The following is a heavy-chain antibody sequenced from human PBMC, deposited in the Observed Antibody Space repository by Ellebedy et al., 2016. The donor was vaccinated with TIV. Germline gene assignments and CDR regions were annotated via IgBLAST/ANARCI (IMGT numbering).Heavy chain of an antibody. D-gene: IGHD2-15*01. V-gene: IGHV5-51*01. CDR2: IYPSDSDT. Sequence: GESLKISCKDSGHSFSNYWIAWVRQLPGKGPEWMGIIYPSDSDTRYSPSLQGQVTISADRSINTAYLQWSSLKASDTAIYYCARQGSDGMDVWGQGTTVTVS. J-gene: IGHJ6*02. CDR3: ARQGSDGMDV. CDR1: GHSFSNYW.